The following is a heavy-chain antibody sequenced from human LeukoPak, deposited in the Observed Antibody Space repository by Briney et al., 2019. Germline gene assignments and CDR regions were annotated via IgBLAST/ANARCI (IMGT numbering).Heavy chain of an antibody. J-gene: IGHJ5*02. D-gene: IGHD3-9*01. CDR2: IYYSGST. CDR1: GGSISSSSYY. V-gene: IGHV4-39*07. CDR3: ARGGYILTGYRRWFDP. Sequence: SETLSLTCTVSGGSISSSSYYWGWIRQPPGKGLEWIGSIYYSGSTYYNPSLKSRVTMSVDTSKNQFSLKLSSVTAADTAVYYCARGGYILTGYRRWFDPWGQGTLVTVSS.